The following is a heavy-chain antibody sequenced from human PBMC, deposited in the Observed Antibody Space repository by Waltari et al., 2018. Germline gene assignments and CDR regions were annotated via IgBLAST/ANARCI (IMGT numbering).Heavy chain of an antibody. D-gene: IGHD6-13*01. Sequence: QVQLVESGGGVVQPGRSLRLSCAASGFTFSSYAMHWVRQAPGKGLEGVAVISYDGSNKYYADSVKGRFTIARYNTKNTLDLQMNSLRAEDTAVYYCARENPGRGSSSWSYFDYWGQGTLVTVSS. CDR2: ISYDGSNK. CDR3: ARENPGRGSSSWSYFDY. CDR1: GFTFSSYA. J-gene: IGHJ4*02. V-gene: IGHV3-30-3*01.